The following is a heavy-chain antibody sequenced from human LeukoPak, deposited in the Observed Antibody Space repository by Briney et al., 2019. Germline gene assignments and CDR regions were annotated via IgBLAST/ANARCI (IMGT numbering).Heavy chain of an antibody. J-gene: IGHJ3*02. CDR3: ARRNDFDI. CDR1: GGSMSSYY. CDR2: IHTSGTT. V-gene: IGHV4-4*07. Sequence: SETLSLTCTVSGGSMSSYYWSFIRQSAGTGLEWLGRIHTSGTTWYNPSLKSRVTLSVDASKHQFSLGLTSVTAADTAVYYCARRNDFDIWGQGTMVTVSS.